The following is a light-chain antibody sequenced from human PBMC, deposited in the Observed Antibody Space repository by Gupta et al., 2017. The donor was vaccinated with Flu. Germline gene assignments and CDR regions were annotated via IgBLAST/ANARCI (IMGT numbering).Light chain of an antibody. CDR2: KIS. CDR3: MQATQFPT. Sequence: DIVMTPPPLSSPVTLGQPPSFSCCSSQRLVPSDGNTYVRWLQQRPGQPPRLLNYKISNRFAGVPDRCSGSGAGTDLTLKSSRVEAEDVGVYYFMQATQFPTFGQGTKLEIK. V-gene: IGKV2-24*01. CDR1: QRLVPSDGNTY. J-gene: IGKJ2*01.